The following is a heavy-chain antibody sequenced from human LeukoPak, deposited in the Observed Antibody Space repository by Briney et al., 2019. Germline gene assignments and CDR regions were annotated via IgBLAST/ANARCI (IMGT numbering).Heavy chain of an antibody. J-gene: IGHJ4*02. Sequence: SETLFLTCAVYGGSFSGYYWSWIRQPPGKGLEWIAEINHSGSTNYNPSLKSRVTISVDTSKNQFSLNLSSVTAADTAVYYCARVGCSGGTCYSRDFDFWGQGTLVTVSS. V-gene: IGHV4-34*01. CDR1: GGSFSGYY. CDR2: INHSGST. CDR3: ARVGCSGGTCYSRDFDF. D-gene: IGHD2-15*01.